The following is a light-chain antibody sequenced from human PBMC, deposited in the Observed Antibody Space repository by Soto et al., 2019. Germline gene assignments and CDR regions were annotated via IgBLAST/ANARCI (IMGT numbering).Light chain of an antibody. Sequence: QSVLAQPASVSGSPGQSITIACTGTSSDGGAYNSVSWYQQHPHRAPQVIIYTGTHRPSGVSNRFSGSTSGNADSLTISALQADDEADYFCCSSAPESTYVFGTGSKVTVL. CDR1: SSDGGAYNS. V-gene: IGLV2-23*01. CDR3: CSSAPESTYV. CDR2: TGT. J-gene: IGLJ1*01.